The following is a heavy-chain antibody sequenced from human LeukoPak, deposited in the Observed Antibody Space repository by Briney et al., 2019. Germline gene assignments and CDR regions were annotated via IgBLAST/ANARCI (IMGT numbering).Heavy chain of an antibody. J-gene: IGHJ4*02. Sequence: KPGGSLRLSCAASGFTFSSYSMNWVRQAPGKGLEWVSSISSSSYIYYADSVKSRFTISRDNARNSLYLQMNSLRAEDTAVYYCARAGPVPFDYWGQGTLVTVSS. CDR3: ARAGPVPFDY. CDR1: GFTFSSYS. D-gene: IGHD3-10*01. V-gene: IGHV3-21*01. CDR2: ISSSSYI.